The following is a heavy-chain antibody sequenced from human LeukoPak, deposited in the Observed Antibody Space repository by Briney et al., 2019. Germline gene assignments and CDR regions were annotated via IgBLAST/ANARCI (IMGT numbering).Heavy chain of an antibody. CDR1: GGSISSSSYY. Sequence: SETLSLTCTVSGGSISSSSYYWGWIRQPPGKGLEWIGSIYYSGSTYYNPSLKSRVTISVDTSKNQFSLKLSSVTAADTAVYYCARSSSWYVQADYWGQGTLVTVSS. CDR3: ARSSSWYVQADY. V-gene: IGHV4-39*01. D-gene: IGHD6-13*01. CDR2: IYYSGST. J-gene: IGHJ4*02.